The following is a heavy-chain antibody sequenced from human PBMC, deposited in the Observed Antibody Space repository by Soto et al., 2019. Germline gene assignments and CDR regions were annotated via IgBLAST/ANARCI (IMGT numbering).Heavy chain of an antibody. Sequence: QLLLQESGPGLVKPSETLSLTCTVSGGSISSSDYYWGWIRQSPGKGLEWIGNIYYSGSRYYNPSLKSRVTISGDKSKNQLSLKLSSVTAADTAVYYCASRGDTSGWFELDDFDIWGQGTMVTVSS. J-gene: IGHJ3*02. V-gene: IGHV4-39*01. CDR1: GGSISSSDYY. CDR2: IYYSGSR. D-gene: IGHD6-19*01. CDR3: ASRGDTSGWFELDDFDI.